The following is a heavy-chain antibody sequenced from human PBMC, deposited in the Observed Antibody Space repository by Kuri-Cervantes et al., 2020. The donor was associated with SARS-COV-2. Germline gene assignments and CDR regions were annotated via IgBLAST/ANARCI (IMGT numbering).Heavy chain of an antibody. D-gene: IGHD6-19*01. CDR3: ARDRISSGWYVGYYFDY. CDR2: ISSSGTYT. Sequence: GESLKISCAAPGFTFSDYYMSWIRQAPGKGLEWLSYISSSGTYTNYADSVKGRFTISRDNAKNSLYLQMNSLRAEDTAVYYCARDRISSGWYVGYYFDYWGQGTLVTVSS. J-gene: IGHJ4*02. V-gene: IGHV3-11*06. CDR1: GFTFSDYY.